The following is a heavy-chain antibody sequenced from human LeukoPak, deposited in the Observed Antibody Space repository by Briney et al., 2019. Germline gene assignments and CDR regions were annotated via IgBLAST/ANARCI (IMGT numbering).Heavy chain of an antibody. V-gene: IGHV3-23*01. J-gene: IGHJ4*01. CDR1: GFTFSSFA. CDR3: GSDPNGDYVGALGF. CDR2: ISGGGVAT. D-gene: IGHD2-8*01. Sequence: GGSLRLSYAASGFTFSSFALTWVRQIPEKGLEWVASISGGGVATHYASSVKGRFTISRDNSRNTLYLQMDSLRAEDTAMYFCGSDPNGDYVGALGFWGRGTLVTVSS.